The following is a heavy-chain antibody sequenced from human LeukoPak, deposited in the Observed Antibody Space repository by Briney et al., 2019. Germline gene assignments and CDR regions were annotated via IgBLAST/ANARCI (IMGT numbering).Heavy chain of an antibody. D-gene: IGHD5-24*01. Sequence: SETLSLTCTFSGGSFSPAHWSWIRQPPGKGLEWIGVICDNGNTDYNPSLKSRVTISVDTSKSQFSLKLSSLAAADTAVYYCATGRDPYKTGHWGQGTLVTVST. CDR1: GGSFSPAH. J-gene: IGHJ4*02. V-gene: IGHV4-59*01. CDR3: ATGRDPYKTGH. CDR2: ICDNGNT.